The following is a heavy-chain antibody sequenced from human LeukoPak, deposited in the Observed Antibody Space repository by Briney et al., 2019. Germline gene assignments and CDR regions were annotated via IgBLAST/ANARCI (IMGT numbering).Heavy chain of an antibody. D-gene: IGHD3-10*01. V-gene: IGHV3-30*04. Sequence: GRSLRLSCAASGFTFRSYAMHWVRQAPGKGLEWVAFIRYDGSNQDYADSVKGRFTISRDNSKNTLFLQMNSLRPEDTAVYYCVKDHFYYYGSGSGYFEYWGQGTLVTVSS. CDR2: IRYDGSNQ. CDR1: GFTFRSYA. J-gene: IGHJ4*02. CDR3: VKDHFYYYGSGSGYFEY.